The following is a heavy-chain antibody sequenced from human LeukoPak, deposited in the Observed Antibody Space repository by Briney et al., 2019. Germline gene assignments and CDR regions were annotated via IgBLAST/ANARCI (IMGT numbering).Heavy chain of an antibody. J-gene: IGHJ3*02. CDR3: ARAGYDTATGYCGAFDI. CDR1: GGSISSFY. V-gene: IGHV4-59*01. CDR2: MYYSGST. D-gene: IGHD3-9*01. Sequence: PSETPSLTCAVSGGSISSFYWSWFRQPPGKGLEWIGLMYYSGSTYYNPSLKSRVSLSVDTSKNQFSLKLNSVTAADTAVYYCARAGYDTATGYCGAFDIWGQGTMVTVSS.